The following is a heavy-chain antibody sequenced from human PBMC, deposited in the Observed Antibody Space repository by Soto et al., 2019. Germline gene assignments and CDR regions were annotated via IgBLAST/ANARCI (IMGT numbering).Heavy chain of an antibody. CDR3: AKDLGYLTTDGMDV. CDR1: GFTFSSYG. V-gene: IGHV3-30*18. D-gene: IGHD4-17*01. Sequence: QVQLVESGGGVVQHGRSLRLSCAASGFTFSSYGMHWCRQAPGKGLEWVSVISYDGSNKYYADSVNGRFTISRDNSKNTLYLQMNSLRAEDTAVYYCAKDLGYLTTDGMDVWCQGTTVTVSS. CDR2: ISYDGSNK. J-gene: IGHJ6*02.